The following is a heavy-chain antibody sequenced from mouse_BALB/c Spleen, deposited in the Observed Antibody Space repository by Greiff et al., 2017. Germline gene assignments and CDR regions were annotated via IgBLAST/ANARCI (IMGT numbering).Heavy chain of an antibody. Sequence: EVKLVESGGGLVKPGGSLKLSCAASGFTFSSYAMSWVRQSPEKRLEWVAEISSGGSYTYYPDTVTGRFTISRDNAKNTLYLEMSSLRSEDTAMYYCAREMDGNYAMDYWGQGTSVTVSS. CDR3: AREMDGNYAMDY. J-gene: IGHJ4*01. D-gene: IGHD2-1*01. CDR2: ISSGGSYT. V-gene: IGHV5-9-4*01. CDR1: GFTFSSYA.